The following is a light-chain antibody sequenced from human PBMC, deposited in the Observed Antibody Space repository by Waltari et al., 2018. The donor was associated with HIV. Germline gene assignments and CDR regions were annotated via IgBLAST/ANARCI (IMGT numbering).Light chain of an antibody. J-gene: IGKJ4*01. V-gene: IGKV3-20*01. Sequence: CTASHRATTTYLPWYQQKPGHAPRLLIFAASSRATGIPDRISGSGSGTDFSLTISRLEPEDFAVYYCQQYDSSPLTFGGGTMVEIK. CDR1: HRATTTY. CDR3: QQYDSSPLT. CDR2: AAS.